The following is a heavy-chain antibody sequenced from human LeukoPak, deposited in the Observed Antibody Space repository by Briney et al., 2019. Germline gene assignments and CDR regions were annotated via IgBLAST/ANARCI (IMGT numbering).Heavy chain of an antibody. V-gene: IGHV3-23*01. CDR1: GFSFSSYA. D-gene: IGHD2-15*01. J-gene: IGHJ4*02. CDR3: AKAPVTSCRGAFCYPFDF. CDR2: MSSSDDGR. Sequence: GSLRLSCATSGFSFSSYAMSWDRQAPGKGLEWVSAMSSSDDGRYYAASVRGRFTISRDTSRSTLYLQMNSLRAEDAAVYYCAKAPVTSCRGAFCYPFDFWGQGALVTVSS.